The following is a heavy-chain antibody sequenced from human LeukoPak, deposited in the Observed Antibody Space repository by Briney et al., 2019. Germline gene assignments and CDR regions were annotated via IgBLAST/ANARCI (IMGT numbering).Heavy chain of an antibody. D-gene: IGHD3-22*01. J-gene: IGHJ4*02. CDR1: GGTFSSYA. Sequence: SVNLSCKASGGTFSSYAISWVRHAPGQGLEWMGRIIPILGIANYAQKFQGRVTITADKSTSTAYMELSSLRSEDTAVYYCAIFLSTYYYDSSGYSIPVDYWGQGTLVTVSS. CDR3: AIFLSTYYYDSSGYSIPVDY. CDR2: IIPILGIA. V-gene: IGHV1-69*04.